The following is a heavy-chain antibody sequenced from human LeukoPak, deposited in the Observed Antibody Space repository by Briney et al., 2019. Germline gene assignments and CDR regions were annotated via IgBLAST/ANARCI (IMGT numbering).Heavy chain of an antibody. CDR2: INHNSGGT. CDR1: GYTFTGYY. Sequence: ASVKVSCKASGYTFTGYYMHWVRQAPGQGLEWMGWINHNSGGTNYAQKFQGRVTMTRDTSISTAYMELSRLRSDDTAVYYCARENYYDSSGYYYQAWGQGTLVTVSS. D-gene: IGHD3-22*01. CDR3: ARENYYDSSGYYYQA. V-gene: IGHV1-2*02. J-gene: IGHJ5*02.